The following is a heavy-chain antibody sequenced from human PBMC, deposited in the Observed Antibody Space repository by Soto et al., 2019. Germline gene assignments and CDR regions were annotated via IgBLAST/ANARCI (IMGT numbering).Heavy chain of an antibody. Sequence: EVQLVESGGGLVQPGGSLRLSSAASGFTFTNYWMNWVRQPPGKGLEWVANIKHLESEKFYVGSVRGRFTISRDNAKNSVYLQMDSLRAEDTAVYYCARHAYNFLTFDSWGQGTLVTVSS. CDR3: ARHAYNFLTFDS. CDR2: IKHLESEK. J-gene: IGHJ4*02. V-gene: IGHV3-7*01. CDR1: GFTFTNYW. D-gene: IGHD1-1*01.